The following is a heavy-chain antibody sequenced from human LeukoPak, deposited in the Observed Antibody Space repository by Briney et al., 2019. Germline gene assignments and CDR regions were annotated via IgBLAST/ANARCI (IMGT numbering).Heavy chain of an antibody. V-gene: IGHV4-61*02. J-gene: IGHJ4*02. CDR2: IYTSGST. D-gene: IGHD3-10*01. CDR3: ATSYGSGSYYQRAAGY. CDR1: GGSISSGIYY. Sequence: SETLSLTCTVSGGSISSGIYYWSWIRQPAGKGLEWIGRIYTSGSTNYNPSLKSRVTISVDTSKNQFSLKLSSVTAADTAVYYCATSYGSGSYYQRAAGYWGQGTLVTVSS.